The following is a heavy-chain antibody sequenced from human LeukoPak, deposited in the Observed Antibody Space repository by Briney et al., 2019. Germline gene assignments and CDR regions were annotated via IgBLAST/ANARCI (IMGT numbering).Heavy chain of an antibody. V-gene: IGHV1-69*04. CDR1: GGTFSSYA. CDR2: IIPILGIA. CDR3: ARGGRAGYSSSSNGGYVY. Sequence: SVKVSCEASGGTFSSYAISWVRQAPGQGLEWMGRIIPILGIANYAQKFQGRVTITADKSTSTAYMELSSLRSEDTAVYYCARGGRAGYSSSSNGGYVYWGQGTLVTVSS. D-gene: IGHD6-6*01. J-gene: IGHJ4*02.